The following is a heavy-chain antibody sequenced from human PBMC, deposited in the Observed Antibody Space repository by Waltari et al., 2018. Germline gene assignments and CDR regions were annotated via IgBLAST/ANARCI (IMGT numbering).Heavy chain of an antibody. CDR1: GASLDNTTPR. Sequence: QLQLQESGPQLVKPSETLSPTCTVSGASLDNTTPRWGWVRQPPGKGLEWLVSIYYTGTTYHDPSLKSRMTISADTSKTQFSLRLSSVTAADTAVYYCARHINFWSGYYFDSWGQGTLVTVSS. CDR2: IYYTGTT. D-gene: IGHD3-3*01. CDR3: ARHINFWSGYYFDS. V-gene: IGHV4-39*01. J-gene: IGHJ4*02.